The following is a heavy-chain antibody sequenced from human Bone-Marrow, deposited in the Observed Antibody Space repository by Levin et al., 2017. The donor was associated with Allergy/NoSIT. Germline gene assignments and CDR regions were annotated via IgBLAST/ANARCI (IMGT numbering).Heavy chain of an antibody. Sequence: GGSLRLSCAASGIPVSGDYINWIRQAPGKGLEWVSVMYSGGDTYYADSVRGRFTISRDNSKNIVYLQMDSLKVEDTALYLCAADNIHQDWGQGTLVTVSS. CDR2: MYSGGDT. CDR1: GIPVSGDY. CDR3: AADNIHQD. J-gene: IGHJ4*02. V-gene: IGHV3-53*01.